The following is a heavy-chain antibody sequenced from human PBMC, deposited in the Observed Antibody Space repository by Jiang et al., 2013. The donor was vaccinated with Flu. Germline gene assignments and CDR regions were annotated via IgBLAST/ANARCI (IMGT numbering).Heavy chain of an antibody. CDR3: ASGLYYYGSGSYYPFDY. D-gene: IGHD3-10*01. Sequence: GSGLVKPSQTLSLTCTVSGGSISSGGYYWSWIRQHPGKGLEWIGYIYYSGSTYYNPSLKSRVTISVDTSKNQFSLKLSSVTAADTAVYYCASGLYYYGSGSYYPFDYWGQGTLVTVSS. V-gene: IGHV4-31*03. CDR1: GGSISSGGYY. J-gene: IGHJ4*02. CDR2: IYYSGST.